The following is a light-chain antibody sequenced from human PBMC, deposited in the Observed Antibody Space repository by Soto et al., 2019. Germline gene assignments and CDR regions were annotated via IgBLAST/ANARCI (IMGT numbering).Light chain of an antibody. V-gene: IGLV1-44*01. CDR1: SSNIGSNS. J-gene: IGLJ3*02. CDR2: RNN. Sequence: QSVLTQPPSASGTPGQRVTISCSGSSSNIGSNSVNWYRQLPGTAPKLLIYRNNQRPSGVPDRFSGSKSGTSASLAISGLQPEDEADYYCAAWDDILDGGVFGGGTKVTVL. CDR3: AAWDDILDGGV.